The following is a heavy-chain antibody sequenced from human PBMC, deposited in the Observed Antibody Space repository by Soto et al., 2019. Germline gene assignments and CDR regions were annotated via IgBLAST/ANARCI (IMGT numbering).Heavy chain of an antibody. D-gene: IGHD3-10*01. CDR1: GGSISSGGYY. Sequence: SETLSLTCTVSGGSISSGGYYWSWIRQHPGKGLEWIGYIYYSGSTYYNPSLKSRVTISVDTSKNQFSLKLSSVTAADTAVYYCARGNTYYYGSGSSYNWFDPWGQGTLVTVSS. CDR2: IYYSGST. V-gene: IGHV4-31*03. J-gene: IGHJ5*02. CDR3: ARGNTYYYGSGSSYNWFDP.